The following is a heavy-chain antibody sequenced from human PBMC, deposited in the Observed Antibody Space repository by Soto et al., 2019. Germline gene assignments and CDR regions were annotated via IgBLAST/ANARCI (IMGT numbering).Heavy chain of an antibody. CDR3: ARIPRYSFPTSDDLDS. Sequence: GASVKVACKASGGTFYTSTFSWVRQAPGQGLEWMGSITPIYPTTNYAEKFQGRLTVTADGSTNTAHPELNSLTSEDTAVYYCARIPRYSFPTSDDLDSWGQGTLVTVSS. V-gene: IGHV1-69*13. J-gene: IGHJ4*02. CDR2: ITPIYPTT. D-gene: IGHD5-18*01. CDR1: GGTFYTST.